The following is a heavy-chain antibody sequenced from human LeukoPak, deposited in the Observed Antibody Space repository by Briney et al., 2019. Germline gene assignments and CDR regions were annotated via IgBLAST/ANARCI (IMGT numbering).Heavy chain of an antibody. Sequence: ASVKVSCKASGGTFSSYAISWVRQAPGQGLEWMGWINPNSGGTNYAQKFQGRVTMTRDTSISTAYMELSRLRSDDTAVYYCARTGLLWFGDYYYMDVWGKGTTVTVSS. J-gene: IGHJ6*03. CDR3: ARTGLLWFGDYYYMDV. CDR2: INPNSGGT. D-gene: IGHD3-10*01. V-gene: IGHV1-2*02. CDR1: GGTFSSYA.